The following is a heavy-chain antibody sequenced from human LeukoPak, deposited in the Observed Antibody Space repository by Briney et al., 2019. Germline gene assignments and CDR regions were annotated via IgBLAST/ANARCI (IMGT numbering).Heavy chain of an antibody. D-gene: IGHD6-19*01. CDR3: AKAVGSGWRYYFDY. Sequence: GGSLRLSCAASGFPFSSNAMIWVRQAPGKGLEWVSVISGSGGNTYYADSVKGRLTISRDNSKNTLYLQMNSLRAEDTAVYYCAKAVGSGWRYYFDYWGQGTLVTVSS. V-gene: IGHV3-23*01. CDR1: GFPFSSNA. J-gene: IGHJ4*02. CDR2: ISGSGGNT.